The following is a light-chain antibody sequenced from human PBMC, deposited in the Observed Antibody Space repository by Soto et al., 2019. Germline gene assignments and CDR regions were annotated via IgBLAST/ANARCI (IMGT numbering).Light chain of an antibody. J-gene: IGKJ4*01. CDR1: QSVSSSY. CDR2: DAS. V-gene: IGKV3-20*01. Sequence: ETVLTQSPGTLSLSPGERATLSCRASQSVSSSYLAWYQQKPGQAPRLLIYDASSRATGIPDRFSGSGSGTDFTLTISRLEPEDFAVYYCQQYDSSPLTFGGGTKVDIK. CDR3: QQYDSSPLT.